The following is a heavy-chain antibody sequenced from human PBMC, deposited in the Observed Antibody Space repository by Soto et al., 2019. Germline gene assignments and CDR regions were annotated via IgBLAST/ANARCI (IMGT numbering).Heavy chain of an antibody. CDR3: TRDQEYYDSSGEYYYGMDV. V-gene: IGHV3-49*03. Sequence: PGGSLRLSCTASGFTFGDYAMSWFRQAPGKGLEWVGFIRSKAYGGTTEYAASVKGRFTISRDDSKSIAYLQMNSLKTEDTAVYYCTRDQEYYDSSGEYYYGMDVWGQGTTVTVSS. D-gene: IGHD3-22*01. CDR2: IRSKAYGGTT. J-gene: IGHJ6*02. CDR1: GFTFGDYA.